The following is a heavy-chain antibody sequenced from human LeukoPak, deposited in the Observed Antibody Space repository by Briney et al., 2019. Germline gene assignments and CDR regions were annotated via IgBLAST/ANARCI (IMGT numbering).Heavy chain of an antibody. D-gene: IGHD3-10*01. CDR1: GNIFNTYG. CDR3: AREEYLSGSYVDD. J-gene: IGHJ4*02. V-gene: IGHV1-18*01. CDR2: INVHKGNT. Sequence: ASVKVSCKDSGNIFNTYGFSWVRQAPGQGLEWIGWINVHKGNTNYAQKFQGRVTMTADTSTGTVYMELRSLTSDDTAVYYCAREEYLSGSYVDDWGQGTLVTVSS.